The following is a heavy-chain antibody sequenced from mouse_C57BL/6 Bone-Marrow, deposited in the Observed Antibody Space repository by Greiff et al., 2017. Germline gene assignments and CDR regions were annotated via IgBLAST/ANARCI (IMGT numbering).Heavy chain of an antibody. CDR2: IDPSDSYT. CDR3: ARGGYYAMDY. CDR1: GYTFTSYW. J-gene: IGHJ4*01. Sequence: FQLQQPGAELVMPGASVKLSCKASGYTFTSYWMHWVKQRPGQGLEWIGEIDPSDSYTNYNQKFKGKSTLTVDKSSSTAYMQLSRLTSEDSAVYYCARGGYYAMDYWGQGTSVTVSS. V-gene: IGHV1-69*01.